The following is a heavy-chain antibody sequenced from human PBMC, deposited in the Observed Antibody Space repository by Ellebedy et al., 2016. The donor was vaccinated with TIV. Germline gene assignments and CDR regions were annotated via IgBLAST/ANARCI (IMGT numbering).Heavy chain of an antibody. Sequence: PGGSLRLSCAASGLTFSSYALSWVRQAPGKGLEWVGIIWHDGSHSYYADSVKGRFTISRDNSKNTVDLQMNSLRADDTAVYYCASELVGTTDFDYWGQGTLVTVSS. CDR3: ASELVGTTDFDY. J-gene: IGHJ4*02. CDR1: GLTFSSYA. D-gene: IGHD1-26*01. V-gene: IGHV3-33*08. CDR2: IWHDGSHS.